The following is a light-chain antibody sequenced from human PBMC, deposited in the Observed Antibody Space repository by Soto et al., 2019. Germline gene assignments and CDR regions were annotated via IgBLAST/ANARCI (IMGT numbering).Light chain of an antibody. J-gene: IGKJ5*01. CDR1: QSGSSSY. CDR3: QQRFNWQVT. Sequence: VQTHSSATLTVSPGETFTLSSTLSQSGSSSYLAWDQQKPGQAPRLLIYGASSRATGIPDRFSGSGSGTDFTLAISRLEPEDFAVYYCQQRFNWQVTFGQGTRLEI. V-gene: IGKV3D-20*02. CDR2: GAS.